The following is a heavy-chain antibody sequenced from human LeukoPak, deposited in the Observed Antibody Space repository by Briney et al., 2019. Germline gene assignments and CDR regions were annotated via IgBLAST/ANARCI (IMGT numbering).Heavy chain of an antibody. CDR1: GGSISSNY. CDR3: ARHSPVYYDFDY. V-gene: IGHV4-59*08. CDR2: IYYSGST. Sequence: PSETLSLTCTVSGGSISSNYWSWIRQPPGKGLEWIGYIYYSGSTNYNPSLKSRVTISVDTSKNQFSLKLSSVTAADTAVYYCARHSPVYYDFDYWGQGTLVTVSS. J-gene: IGHJ4*02. D-gene: IGHD3-10*01.